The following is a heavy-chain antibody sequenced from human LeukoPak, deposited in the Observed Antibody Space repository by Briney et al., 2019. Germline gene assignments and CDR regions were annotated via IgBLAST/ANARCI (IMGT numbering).Heavy chain of an antibody. CDR2: ISYDGSNK. J-gene: IGHJ4*02. CDR3: ARDAYGERFGELYW. V-gene: IGHV3-30-3*01. Sequence: GGSLRLSCAASGFTFSSYAMHWVRQAPGKGLEWVAVISYDGSNKYYADSVKGRFTISRDNSKNTLYLQMNSLRAEDTAVYYCARDAYGERFGELYWWGQGTLVTVSS. CDR1: GFTFSSYA. D-gene: IGHD3-10*01.